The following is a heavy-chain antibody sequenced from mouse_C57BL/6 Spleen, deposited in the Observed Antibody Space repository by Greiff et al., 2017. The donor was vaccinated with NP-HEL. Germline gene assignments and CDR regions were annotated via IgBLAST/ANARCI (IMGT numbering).Heavy chain of an antibody. J-gene: IGHJ4*01. D-gene: IGHD1-1*01. CDR3: ARSRTTVVNYYAMDY. V-gene: IGHV1-81*01. Sequence: QVQLQQSGAELARPGASVKLSCKASGYTFTSYGISWVKQRTGQGLEWIGEIYPRSGNTYYNEKFKGKATLTADKSSSTAYMELRSLTSEDSAVYFCARSRTTVVNYYAMDYWGQGTSVTVSS. CDR2: IYPRSGNT. CDR1: GYTFTSYG.